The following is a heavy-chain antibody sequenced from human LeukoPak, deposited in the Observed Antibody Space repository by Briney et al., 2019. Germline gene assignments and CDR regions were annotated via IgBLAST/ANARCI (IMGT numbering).Heavy chain of an antibody. CDR2: INHSGST. J-gene: IGHJ4*02. V-gene: IGHV4-34*01. CDR1: GGSFSGYY. CDR3: ARRYVGTYYYGSGSYSVPYYFDY. Sequence: SETLSLTCAVYGGSFSGYYWSWIRQPPGKGLEWVGEINHSGSTNYNPSLKSRVTISVDTSKNQFSLKLSSVTAADTAVYYCARRYVGTYYYGSGSYSVPYYFDYWGQGTLVTVSS. D-gene: IGHD3-10*01.